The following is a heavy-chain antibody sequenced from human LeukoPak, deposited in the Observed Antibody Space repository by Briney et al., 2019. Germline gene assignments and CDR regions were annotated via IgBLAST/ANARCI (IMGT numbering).Heavy chain of an antibody. D-gene: IGHD2-21*02. J-gene: IGHJ4*02. V-gene: IGHV1-18*01. Sequence: ASVKVSCKASGYTFTSYGISWVRQAPGQGLEWMGWISAYNGNTNYAQKLQGRVTMTTDTSTSTAYMELRSLRSDDTAVYYCARDGTTYCGGDCWFDYWGQGTLVTVSS. CDR3: ARDGTTYCGGDCWFDY. CDR1: GYTFTSYG. CDR2: ISAYNGNT.